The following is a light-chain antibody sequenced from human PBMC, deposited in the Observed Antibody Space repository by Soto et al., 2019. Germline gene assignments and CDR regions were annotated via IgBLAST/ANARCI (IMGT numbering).Light chain of an antibody. CDR1: QSIRSY. V-gene: IGKV1-39*01. CDR3: QQSYSTPPWT. CDR2: DAS. J-gene: IGKJ1*01. Sequence: DIQLTQSPSSLSASVGDKVTITCRASQSIRSYLNWVQQKPGKAPKLLIYDASSLQTGVPSRFSGSGSGTDFSLTTSSLQPEDFATYYCQQSYSTPPWTFGQGTKV.